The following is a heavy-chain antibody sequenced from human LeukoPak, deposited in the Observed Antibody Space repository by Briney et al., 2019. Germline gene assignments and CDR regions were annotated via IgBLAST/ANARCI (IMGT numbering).Heavy chain of an antibody. CDR3: ARGPYSYDSSGAFDI. J-gene: IGHJ3*02. CDR1: GGSISSYY. CDR2: ISSSGST. D-gene: IGHD3-22*01. V-gene: IGHV4-4*07. Sequence: SETLSLTCTVSGGSISSYYWSWIRQPAGKGLEWIGRISSSGSTNYNPSLRSRVTISVDTSKNQFSLKLSSVTAADTAVYFCARGPYSYDSSGAFDIWGQGTMVTVSS.